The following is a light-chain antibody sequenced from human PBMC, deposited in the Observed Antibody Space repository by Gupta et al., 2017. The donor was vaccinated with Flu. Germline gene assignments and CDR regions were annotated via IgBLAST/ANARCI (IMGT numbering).Light chain of an antibody. CDR1: QSLVYIDGNTY. CDR2: KVS. CDR3: SGGKYWGFT. J-gene: IGKJ3*01. Sequence: DVVMTQSPLSLPVTLGQPASFSCRSSQSLVYIDGNTYLSWFQQRPGLSPRRLIYKVSNRDSGVPDRFSGRGSGTDFTLKISRGVAEDVGVYYCSGGKYWGFTFGHGTKVDIK. V-gene: IGKV2-30*01.